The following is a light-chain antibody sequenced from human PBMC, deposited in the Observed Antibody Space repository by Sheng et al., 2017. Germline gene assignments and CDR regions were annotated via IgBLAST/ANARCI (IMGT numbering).Light chain of an antibody. V-gene: IGLV3-1*01. Sequence: SYELTQPPSVSVSPGQTASITCSGDKLGNKYASWYQQKPGQSPLLVIYQDNKRPSGIPERFSGSNSGNTATLTISGAQAVDEADYYCQAWDGTSVVIGGGTKLTVL. CDR3: QAWDGTSVV. J-gene: IGLJ2*01. CDR1: KLGNKY. CDR2: QDN.